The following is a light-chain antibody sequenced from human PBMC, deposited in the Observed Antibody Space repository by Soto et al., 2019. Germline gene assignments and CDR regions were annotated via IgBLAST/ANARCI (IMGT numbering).Light chain of an antibody. CDR1: SSDVGGYNY. V-gene: IGLV2-14*01. J-gene: IGLJ1*01. CDR2: EVS. Sequence: QSALTQPASVSGSHGQSITISCTGTSSDVGGYNYVSWYQQHPGKAPKLMIYEVSNRPSGVSNRFSGSKSGNTASLTISGLQAEDEADYYCSSYTSSSLDVFGTGTKLTVL. CDR3: SSYTSSSLDV.